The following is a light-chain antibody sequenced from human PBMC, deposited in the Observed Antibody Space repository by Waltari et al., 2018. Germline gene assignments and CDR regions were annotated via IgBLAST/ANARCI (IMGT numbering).Light chain of an antibody. CDR2: EVT. CDR1: SSDVGGYDY. J-gene: IGLJ2*01. V-gene: IGLV2-11*01. CDR3: CSYAGTYTYVL. Sequence: QSALTQPRSVSGSLGQSVTISCTGTSSDVGGYDYVSWYRHHPGKAPQVMIYEVTKRPSGVPDRFSGSRSGNTASLTISGLQADDEATYYCCSYAGTYTYVLFGGGTKLTVL.